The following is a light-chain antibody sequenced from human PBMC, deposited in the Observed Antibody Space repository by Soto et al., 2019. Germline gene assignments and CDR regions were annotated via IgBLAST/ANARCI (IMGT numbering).Light chain of an antibody. CDR3: QQYSSTFWT. CDR1: QSISSSY. V-gene: IGKV3-20*01. CDR2: GAS. J-gene: IGKJ1*01. Sequence: EIVLTQSPGTLSLSPGERTTLSCRASQSISSSYLAWYQQKPGQAPRLLVYGASSRATGIPDGFSGSGSGTDFTLTISRLEPEDFALYYCQQYSSTFWTLGQGTKV.